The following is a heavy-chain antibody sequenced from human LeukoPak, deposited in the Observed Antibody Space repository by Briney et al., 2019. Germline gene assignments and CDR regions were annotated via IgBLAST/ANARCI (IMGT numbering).Heavy chain of an antibody. CDR3: ARVGGQRPSGFSTVGFDY. CDR2: IYSGGST. Sequence: PGGSLRLSCAASGFTVSSSYMTWVRQAPDKGLEWVSVIYSGGSTYYADSVKGRFTISRDNSKNTLYLQMNSLRAEDTAVYYCARVGGQRPSGFSTVGFDYWGQGTLVTVSS. V-gene: IGHV3-53*01. J-gene: IGHJ4*02. D-gene: IGHD3-22*01. CDR1: GFTVSSSY.